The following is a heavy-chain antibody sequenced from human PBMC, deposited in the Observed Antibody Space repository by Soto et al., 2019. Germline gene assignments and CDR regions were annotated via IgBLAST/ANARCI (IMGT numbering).Heavy chain of an antibody. D-gene: IGHD3-22*01. CDR1: GFTFSSYG. Sequence: GGSLRLSCAASGFTFSSYGIHWVRQAPGKGLEWVAVISYDGSNKYYADSVKGRFTISRDNSKNTLYLQMNSLRAEDTAVYYCSNLAYYYGSGPANMGYGMDVWGQGTTVTVSS. CDR2: ISYDGSNK. V-gene: IGHV3-30*18. J-gene: IGHJ6*02. CDR3: SNLAYYYGSGPANMGYGMDV.